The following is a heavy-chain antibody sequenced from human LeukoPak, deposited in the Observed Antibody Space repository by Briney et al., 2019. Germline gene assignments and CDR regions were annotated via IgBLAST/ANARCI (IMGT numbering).Heavy chain of an antibody. CDR2: IIPIFGTA. CDR3: ARAGGIGYCSSTSCYSQYYFDY. V-gene: IGHV1-69*01. D-gene: IGHD2-2*02. CDR1: GGTFSSYA. J-gene: IGHJ4*02. Sequence: VEVSCKASGGTFSSYAISWVRQAPGQGLEWMGGIIPIFGTANYAQKFQGRVTITADESTGTAYMELSSLRSEDTAVYYCARAGGIGYCSSTSCYSQYYFDYWGQGTLVTVSS.